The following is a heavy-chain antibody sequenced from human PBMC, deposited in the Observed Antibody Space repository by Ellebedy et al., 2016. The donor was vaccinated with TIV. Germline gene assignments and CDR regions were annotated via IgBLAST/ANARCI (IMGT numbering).Heavy chain of an antibody. CDR1: GFTFSGYW. D-gene: IGHD5-12*01. CDR3: ARDNYVGYDWLGGNSFDS. V-gene: IGHV3-7*03. CDR2: IQQDGSDK. J-gene: IGHJ4*02. Sequence: GGSLRLXXAASGFTFSGYWMSWVRQAPGKGLEWVANIQQDGSDKYYVDSVKGRFTISRDNARNSLYLQMNSLRAEDTAMYYCARDNYVGYDWLGGNSFDSWGQGNLVTVSS.